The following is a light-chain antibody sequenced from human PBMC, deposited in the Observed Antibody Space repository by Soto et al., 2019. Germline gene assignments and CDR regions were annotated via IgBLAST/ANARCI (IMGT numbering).Light chain of an antibody. J-gene: IGLJ1*01. CDR3: SSYTSSSTLPFV. Sequence: QSALTQPASVSGSPGQSITISCTGTSSDVGGYNYVSWYQQHPGKAPKLMIYDVSNRPSGVSNRFSGSKSGNTASLTISGLQAEDEADYYCSSYTSSSTLPFVFGTGTKHTVL. V-gene: IGLV2-14*01. CDR1: SSDVGGYNY. CDR2: DVS.